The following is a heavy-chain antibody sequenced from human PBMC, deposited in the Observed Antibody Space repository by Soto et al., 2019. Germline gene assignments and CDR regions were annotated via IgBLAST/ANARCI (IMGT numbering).Heavy chain of an antibody. Sequence: ETLSLTCTVSGGSISSYYWSWIRQPPGKGLEWIGYIYYSGSTNYNPSLKSRVTISVDTSKNQFSLKLSSVTAADTAVYYCARHHITTGGAFDIWGQGTMVTVSS. CDR2: IYYSGST. CDR3: ARHHITTGGAFDI. J-gene: IGHJ3*02. V-gene: IGHV4-59*08. CDR1: GGSISSYY. D-gene: IGHD3-3*01.